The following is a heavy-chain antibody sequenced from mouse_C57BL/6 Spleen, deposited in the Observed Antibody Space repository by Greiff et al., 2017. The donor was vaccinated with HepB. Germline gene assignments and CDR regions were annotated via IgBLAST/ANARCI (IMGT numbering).Heavy chain of an antibody. CDR2: IDPSDSET. J-gene: IGHJ4*01. Sequence: QVQLQQPGAELVRPGSSVKLSCKASGYTFTSYWMHWVKQRPIQGLEWIGNIDPSDSETHYNQKFKDKATLTVDKSSSTAYMQLSSLTSEDSAVYYCARWDYGSSSYAMDYWGQGTSVTVSS. V-gene: IGHV1-52*01. D-gene: IGHD1-1*01. CDR3: ARWDYGSSSYAMDY. CDR1: GYTFTSYW.